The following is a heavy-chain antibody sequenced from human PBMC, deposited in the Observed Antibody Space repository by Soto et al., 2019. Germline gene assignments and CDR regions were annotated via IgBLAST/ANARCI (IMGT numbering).Heavy chain of an antibody. V-gene: IGHV4-4*02. CDR3: AMNPCVGGRCDTAFAV. D-gene: IGHD2-15*01. CDR2: IWQGGNT. Sequence: QVQLQESGPRLVKPSETLFLTCTVSGVSITTDKWWSWVRQPPGKGLEWIGEIWQGGNTNYNPSLKSRVTVSLVRSSYQFSLRVTSVTAADTAVYYCAMNPCVGGRCDTAFAVWGQGTTVTVSP. J-gene: IGHJ3*01. CDR1: GVSITTDKW.